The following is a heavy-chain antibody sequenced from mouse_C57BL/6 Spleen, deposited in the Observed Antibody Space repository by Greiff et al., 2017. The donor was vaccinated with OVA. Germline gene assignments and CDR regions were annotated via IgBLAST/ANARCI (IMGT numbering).Heavy chain of an antibody. CDR2: INPYNGGT. CDR1: GYTFTDYY. V-gene: IGHV1-19*01. D-gene: IGHD1-1*01. J-gene: IGHJ2*01. CDR3: ARSATVVAPDCDY. Sequence: VQLQQSGPVLVKPGASVKMSCKASGYTFTDYYMNWVKQSHGKSLEWIGVINPYNGGTSYNQKFKGKATLTVDKSSSTAYMELNSLTSEDSAVYYGARSATVVAPDCDYWGQGTTLTVSS.